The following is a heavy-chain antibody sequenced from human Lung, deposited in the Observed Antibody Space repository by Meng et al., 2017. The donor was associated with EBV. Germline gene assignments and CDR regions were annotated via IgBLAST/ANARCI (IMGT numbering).Heavy chain of an antibody. Sequence: RGASGGGVVQPGKSLSLSCAASGFTFTGYGMHWVRQAPGKGLEWVAVTWFDGSNKYYADSVKGRFTISRDNSKNTVYLQMNSLRAEDTAFYYCARDKTPMVTFFDYWGQGTLVTVSS. J-gene: IGHJ4*02. CDR3: ARDKTPMVTFFDY. D-gene: IGHD5-18*01. CDR2: TWFDGSNK. CDR1: GFTFTGYG. V-gene: IGHV3-33*01.